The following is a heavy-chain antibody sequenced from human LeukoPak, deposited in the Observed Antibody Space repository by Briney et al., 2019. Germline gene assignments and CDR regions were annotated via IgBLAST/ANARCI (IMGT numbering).Heavy chain of an antibody. D-gene: IGHD3-10*01. Sequence: KPGGSLRLSCAASGFTFSSYSMNWVRQAPGKGLEWVSSISSSSSYIYYADSVKGRFTISRDNAKNSLYLQMNSLRAEDTAVYYCARDKYGSGSYSWSKRLDSWGQGTLVTVSS. J-gene: IGHJ4*02. CDR1: GFTFSSYS. V-gene: IGHV3-21*01. CDR3: ARDKYGSGSYSWSKRLDS. CDR2: ISSSSSYI.